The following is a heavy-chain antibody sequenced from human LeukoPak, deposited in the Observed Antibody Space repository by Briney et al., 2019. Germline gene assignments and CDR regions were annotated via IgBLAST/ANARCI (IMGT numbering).Heavy chain of an antibody. CDR3: ARDRWELLRSVDY. J-gene: IGHJ4*02. CDR1: GFTFSSYS. D-gene: IGHD2-15*01. CDR2: IGSTGAYI. V-gene: IGHV3-21*01. Sequence: GGSLRLSCAASGFTFSSYSMNWVRQAPGKGLEWVSSIGSTGAYIFYADSVKGRFTISRDNAKNSLFLQMNSLRAEDTAVYYCARDRWELLRSVDYWGQGTLVAVSS.